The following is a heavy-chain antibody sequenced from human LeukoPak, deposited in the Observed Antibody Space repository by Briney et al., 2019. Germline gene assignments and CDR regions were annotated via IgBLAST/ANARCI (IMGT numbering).Heavy chain of an antibody. CDR2: IIPILGIA. J-gene: IGHJ4*02. D-gene: IGHD5-12*01. CDR3: ARAYSGYPQF. Sequence: SGKVSCKAAGGTFSSYAISWGGQAAGQGGEWMGRIIPILGIANYAQKFQGRVTITADKSTSTAYMELSSLSSEDTAVYYCARAYSGYPQFWGQGTLVTVSS. V-gene: IGHV1-69*04. CDR1: GGTFSSYA.